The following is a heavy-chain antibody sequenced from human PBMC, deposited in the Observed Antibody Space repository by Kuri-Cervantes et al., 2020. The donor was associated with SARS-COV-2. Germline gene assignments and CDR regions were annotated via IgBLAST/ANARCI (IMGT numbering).Heavy chain of an antibody. CDR3: AKDSGEVRDY. Sequence: GESLKISCAASGFTFDNYGMSWVRQAPGKGLEWVSGITWNGGRTGYADSVKGRFTISRDNSKNTLYLQMNSLRAEDTAVYYCAKDSGEVRDYWGQGTLVTVSS. J-gene: IGHJ4*02. D-gene: IGHD3-16*01. CDR2: ITWNGGRT. V-gene: IGHV3-20*04. CDR1: GFTFDNYG.